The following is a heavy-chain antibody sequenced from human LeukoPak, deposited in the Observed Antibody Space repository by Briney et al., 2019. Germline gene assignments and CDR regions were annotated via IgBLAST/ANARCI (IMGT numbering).Heavy chain of an antibody. CDR1: GGSLTGYY. J-gene: IGHJ6*03. Sequence: SETLSLTCTVSGGSLTGYYWSWIRQPPGKGLEWIAYVYYSGSTNYNPSFKSRVTISVDTSKNQFSLKLSSVTAADTAVYYCARGLNGYYNSYMDVWGKGPRSPSP. CDR2: VYYSGST. CDR3: ARGLNGYYNSYMDV. D-gene: IGHD1-1*01. V-gene: IGHV4-59*01.